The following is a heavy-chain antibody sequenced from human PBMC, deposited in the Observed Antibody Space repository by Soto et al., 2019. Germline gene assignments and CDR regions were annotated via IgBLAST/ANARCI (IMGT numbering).Heavy chain of an antibody. CDR3: AKDPVVVPAAMGGWFDP. CDR2: ISGSGGST. CDR1: GFTFSSYA. J-gene: IGHJ5*02. V-gene: IGHV3-23*01. D-gene: IGHD2-2*01. Sequence: GGSLRLSCAASGFTFSSYAMSWVRQAPGKGLEWVSAISGSGGSTYYADSVKGRLTISRDNSKDTLYLQMNSLRAEDTAVYYCAKDPVVVPAAMGGWFDPWGQGTLVTVSS.